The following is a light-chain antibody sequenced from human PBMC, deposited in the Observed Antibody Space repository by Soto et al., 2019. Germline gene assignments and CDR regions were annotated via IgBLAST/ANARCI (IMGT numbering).Light chain of an antibody. Sequence: QTVVTQEPSLTVSPGGTVTLTCASSTGAVTSGNYPNWFQQKPGQAPRALIYSASNKYSWTPARFSGSLLGGKAALTLSTVQPEDEAEYYCLLYFGGTYVFGSGTKVTVL. J-gene: IGLJ1*01. CDR1: TGAVTSGNY. CDR3: LLYFGGTYV. V-gene: IGLV7-43*01. CDR2: SAS.